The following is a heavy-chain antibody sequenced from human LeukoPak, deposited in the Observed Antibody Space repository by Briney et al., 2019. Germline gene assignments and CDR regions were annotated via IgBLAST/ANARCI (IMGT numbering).Heavy chain of an antibody. V-gene: IGHV3-9*01. Sequence: PGRSLRLSCAASGFTFDDYAMHWVRQAPGKGLEWVSGISWNSGSIGYADSVKGRFTISRDNAKNSLYLQMNSLRAEDTALYYCAKDKYSSSPYAYYYYGMDVWGQGTTVTVSS. CDR3: AKDKYSSSPYAYYYYGMDV. J-gene: IGHJ6*02. CDR2: ISWNSGSI. D-gene: IGHD6-13*01. CDR1: GFTFDDYA.